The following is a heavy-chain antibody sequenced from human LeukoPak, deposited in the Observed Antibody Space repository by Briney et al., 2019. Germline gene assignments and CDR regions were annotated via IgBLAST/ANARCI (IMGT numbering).Heavy chain of an antibody. CDR2: ISSSSSYI. D-gene: IGHD6-13*01. J-gene: IGHJ4*02. CDR1: GFTFSSYS. Sequence: GGSLRLSCAASGFTFSSYSMNWVRQAPGKGLEWVSSISSSSSYIYYADSVKGRFTISRDNAKNSLYLQMNSLRAEDTAVYYCAREGPYSSSWYPGGEDYWGQGTLVTVSS. CDR3: AREGPYSSSWYPGGEDY. V-gene: IGHV3-21*01.